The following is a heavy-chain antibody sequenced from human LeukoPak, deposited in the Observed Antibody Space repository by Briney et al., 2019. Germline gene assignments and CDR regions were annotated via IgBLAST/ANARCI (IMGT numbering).Heavy chain of an antibody. CDR1: GGSFSGYY. CDR2: INHSGST. Sequence: SETLSLTCAVYGGSFSGYYWSWIRQPPGKGLEWIGEINHSGSTNYNPSLKSRVTISVDPSKNQFSLKLSSVTAADTAVYYCARDRYEDWYFDLWGRGALVTVSS. J-gene: IGHJ2*01. D-gene: IGHD1-14*01. CDR3: ARDRYEDWYFDL. V-gene: IGHV4-34*01.